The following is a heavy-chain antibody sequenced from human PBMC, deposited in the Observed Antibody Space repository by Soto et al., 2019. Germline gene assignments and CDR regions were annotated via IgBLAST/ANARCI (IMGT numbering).Heavy chain of an antibody. J-gene: IGHJ4*02. V-gene: IGHV1-18*01. Sequence: QVQLVQSGPEVKKPGASVKVSCNASGYNFTRYGFSWVRQAPGQGLEWMGWISPYNGVKQFSQKIQDRFTMTTDTSTSTATMELSSLRSDDTAVSYCARNGYGGNSVDFWGQGTLVTVSS. CDR2: ISPYNGVK. CDR3: ARNGYGGNSVDF. D-gene: IGHD5-18*01. CDR1: GYNFTRYG.